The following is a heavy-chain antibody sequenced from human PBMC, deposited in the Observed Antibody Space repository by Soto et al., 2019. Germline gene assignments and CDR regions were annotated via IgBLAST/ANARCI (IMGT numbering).Heavy chain of an antibody. CDR3: ARGLRLYFYSCMDV. D-gene: IGHD4-17*01. Sequence: EVQLVESGGGLVQPGRSLRLSCVVSGFSFDDYAMHWVRQVPGKGLEWVSGISWNSGSIGYADSVRGRVTISRDNAKNYLYLQVNSLRTEDTFLYYCARGLRLYFYSCMDVCGQGSKVIVSS. J-gene: IGHJ6*02. CDR2: ISWNSGSI. CDR1: GFSFDDYA. V-gene: IGHV3-9*01.